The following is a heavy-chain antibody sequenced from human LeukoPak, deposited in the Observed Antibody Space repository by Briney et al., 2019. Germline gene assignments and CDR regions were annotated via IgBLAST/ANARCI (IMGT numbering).Heavy chain of an antibody. CDR2: IYYSGST. Sequence: KASETLSLTCTVSGGSIWNYYWTWIRQPAGKGLEWIGYIYYSGSTNYNPSLKSRVTILVDTSKNQFSLKLNSVTAADTAVYYCARVAEFSNYWFDPWGHGTLVTVSS. V-gene: IGHV4-59*01. J-gene: IGHJ5*02. D-gene: IGHD3-10*01. CDR1: GGSIWNYY. CDR3: ARVAEFSNYWFDP.